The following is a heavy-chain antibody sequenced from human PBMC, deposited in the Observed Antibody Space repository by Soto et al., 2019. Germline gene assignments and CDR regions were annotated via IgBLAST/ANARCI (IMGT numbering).Heavy chain of an antibody. D-gene: IGHD2-15*01. CDR3: AREGGRYCTGGSCQVDY. Sequence: QLQLQESGPGLVKPSEPLSLTCTVSGGSISSSSYYWGWIRQPPGKGLEGIGSTYYSGNTYYTPSLKSRVTISVDTSKNQFSLKLSSVTAADTAVYYCAREGGRYCTGGSCQVDYWGQGTLVTVSS. CDR2: TYYSGNT. CDR1: GGSISSSSYY. V-gene: IGHV4-39*02. J-gene: IGHJ4*02.